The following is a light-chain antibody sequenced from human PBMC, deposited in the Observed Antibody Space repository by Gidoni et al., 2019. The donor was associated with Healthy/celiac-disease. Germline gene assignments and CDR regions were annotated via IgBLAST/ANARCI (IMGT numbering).Light chain of an antibody. Sequence: EIVLTQPPGTLSLSPGARATLSCRASQSVSSSYVAWYQQKPGQAPRLLSYGASSRATGIPDRFSGSGSGTDFTLTISRLEPEDFAVYYCQQYGSSPITFGQGTRLEIK. CDR2: GAS. V-gene: IGKV3-20*01. CDR1: QSVSSSY. J-gene: IGKJ5*01. CDR3: QQYGSSPIT.